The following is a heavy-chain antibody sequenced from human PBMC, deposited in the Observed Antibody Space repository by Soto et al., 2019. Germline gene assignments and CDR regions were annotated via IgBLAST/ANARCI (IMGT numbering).Heavy chain of an antibody. V-gene: IGHV4-59*01. D-gene: IGHD6-13*01. Sequence: SETLSLTCTVSGGSISNYYWSWIRQPPGKGLEWIGYIYYSGSTSYNPSLKSRVTISVDTSKNQFSLKLSSVTAADTAVYYCARGTLQQLVRLTDAFDIWGQGTMATVSS. CDR2: IYYSGST. J-gene: IGHJ3*02. CDR3: ARGTLQQLVRLTDAFDI. CDR1: GGSISNYY.